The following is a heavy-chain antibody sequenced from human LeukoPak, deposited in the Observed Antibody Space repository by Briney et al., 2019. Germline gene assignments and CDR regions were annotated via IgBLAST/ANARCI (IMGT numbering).Heavy chain of an antibody. CDR1: GGSFSGYY. CDR2: INHSGST. Sequence: SETLSLTCAVYGGSFSGYYWSWIRQPPGKGLEWIGEINHSGSTNYNPSLKSRVTISVDTSKNQFPLKLSSVTAADTAVYYCARRGSHYDYVWGSYRSYYFDYWGQGTLVTVSS. V-gene: IGHV4-34*01. J-gene: IGHJ4*02. D-gene: IGHD3-16*02. CDR3: ARRGSHYDYVWGSYRSYYFDY.